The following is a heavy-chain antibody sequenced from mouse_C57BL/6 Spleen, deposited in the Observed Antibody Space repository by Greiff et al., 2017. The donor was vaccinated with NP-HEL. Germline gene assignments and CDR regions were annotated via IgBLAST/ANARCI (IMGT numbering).Heavy chain of an antibody. CDR1: GIDFSRYW. V-gene: IGHV4-1*01. D-gene: IGHD1-1*01. Sequence: DVKLQESGGGLVQPGGSLKLSCAASGIDFSRYWMSWVRRAPGKGLEWIGEINPDSSTINYAPSLKDKFIISRDNAKNTLYLQMSKVRSEDTALYYCARRGYGSSYGYWYFDVWGTGTTVTVSS. CDR3: ARRGYGSSYGYWYFDV. J-gene: IGHJ1*03. CDR2: INPDSSTI.